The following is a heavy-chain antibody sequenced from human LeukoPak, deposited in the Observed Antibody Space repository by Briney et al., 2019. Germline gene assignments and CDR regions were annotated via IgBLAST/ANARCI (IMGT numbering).Heavy chain of an antibody. CDR2: ISGSGGST. D-gene: IGHD5-18*01. J-gene: IGHJ4*02. Sequence: PGGSLRLSCAASGFTFSSYAMSWVRQAPGKGLEWASAISGSGGSTYYADSVKGRFTISRDNSKNTLYLQMNSLRAEDTAVYYCSKPNLELTIQFDYWGQATLVTVSS. CDR3: SKPNLELTIQFDY. V-gene: IGHV3-23*01. CDR1: GFTFSSYA.